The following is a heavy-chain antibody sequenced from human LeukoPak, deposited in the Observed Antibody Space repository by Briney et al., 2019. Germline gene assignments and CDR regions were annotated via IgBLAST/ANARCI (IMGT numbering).Heavy chain of an antibody. Sequence: GRSLRLSCAASGFTFSSYAMSWVRQAPGKGLEWVSAISGSGGSTYYADSVKGQFTISRDNSKNTLYLQMSSLRAEDTAVYYCAKDQGYYDSSRIVWGQGTLVTVSS. D-gene: IGHD3-22*01. J-gene: IGHJ4*02. CDR1: GFTFSSYA. CDR3: AKDQGYYDSSRIV. V-gene: IGHV3-23*01. CDR2: ISGSGGST.